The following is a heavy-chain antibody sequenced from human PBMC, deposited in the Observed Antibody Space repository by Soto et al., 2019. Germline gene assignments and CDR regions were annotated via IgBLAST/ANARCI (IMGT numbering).Heavy chain of an antibody. D-gene: IGHD6-19*01. J-gene: IGHJ6*02. CDR1: GGSISSSNW. CDR3: ARDVISGWGRDGMDV. Sequence: QVQLQESGPGLVKPSGTLSLTCAVSGGSISSSNWWSWVRQPPGKGLEWIGEIYHSGSTNFNLSLKSRVTISVDKSKNQFSLKLSSVTAADTAMYYCARDVISGWGRDGMDVWGQGTTVTVSS. CDR2: IYHSGST. V-gene: IGHV4-4*02.